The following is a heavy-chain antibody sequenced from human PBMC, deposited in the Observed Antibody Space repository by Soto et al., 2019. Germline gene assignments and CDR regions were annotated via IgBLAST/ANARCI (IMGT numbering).Heavy chain of an antibody. D-gene: IGHD2-2*01. CDR3: ARSQGSSTSLEIYYYYYYGMDV. V-gene: IGHV1-69*01. CDR1: GGTFSRYA. J-gene: IGHJ6*02. CDR2: IIPISGTA. Sequence: QVQLVQSGAEVKKPGYSVKVSCKSSGGTFSRYAISWVRQAPGQGLEWMGGIIPISGTANYAQKFQGRVTITADESTSTGYMELSSLRSEDTAVYYCARSQGSSTSLEIYYYYYYGMDVWGQGTTVTVSS.